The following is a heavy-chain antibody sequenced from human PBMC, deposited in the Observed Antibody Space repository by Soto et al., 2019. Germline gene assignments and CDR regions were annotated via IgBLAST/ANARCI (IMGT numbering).Heavy chain of an antibody. D-gene: IGHD6-13*01. CDR3: ARVNPWQHHFDY. V-gene: IGHV4-30-4*01. Sequence: QVQLQESGPGLVKPSQTLSLTCTVSGGSISSGDYYWSWIRQPPGKGLEWIGYIYYSGSTYYNPSLKSRXXIXVXXSKNQFSLKLSSVTAADTAVYYCARVNPWQHHFDYWGQGTLVTVSS. CDR1: GGSISSGDYY. J-gene: IGHJ4*02. CDR2: IYYSGST.